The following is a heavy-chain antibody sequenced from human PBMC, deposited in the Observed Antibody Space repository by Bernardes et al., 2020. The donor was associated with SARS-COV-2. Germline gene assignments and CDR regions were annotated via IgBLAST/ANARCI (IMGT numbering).Heavy chain of an antibody. CDR3: ARTNYDFWSDYYPGMDV. Sequence: GASLNISRKGSGYSLPTNWIGWVRQMPGKGLEWMGIIYPDDSDTRYSPAFQGRVTIAADKSTSATFLHWSNLEASDTATYFCARTNYDFWSDYYPGMDVWGQGTTVTVSS. V-gene: IGHV5-51*01. CDR2: IYPDDSDT. D-gene: IGHD3-3*01. CDR1: GYSLPTNW. J-gene: IGHJ6*02.